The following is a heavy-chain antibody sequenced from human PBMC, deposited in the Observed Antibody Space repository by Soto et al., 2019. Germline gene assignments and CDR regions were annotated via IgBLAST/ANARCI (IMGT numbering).Heavy chain of an antibody. CDR3: AAPRAAVPHTRYFDP. CDR1: GFAFSNFA. CDR2: IGSGSRGT. V-gene: IGHV3-23*01. Sequence: EAQLLESGGGLVQPGGSLRLSCAASGFAFSNFAMSWVRQAPGKGLEWVSAIGSGSRGTHYAESVEDRITISRDDSKNTLHLQMNSLTAADTAVYYCAAPRAAVPHTRYFDPWGQGTRVTVSP. J-gene: IGHJ5*02. D-gene: IGHD6-13*01.